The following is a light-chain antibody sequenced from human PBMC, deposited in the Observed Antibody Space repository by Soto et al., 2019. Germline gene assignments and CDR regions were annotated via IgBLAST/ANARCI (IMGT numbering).Light chain of an antibody. J-gene: IGLJ2*01. CDR1: NSNIETNT. Sequence: QSVLTQPPSASGTPGQRVTISCSGSNSNIETNTVNWYQQLPGTAPKLLIYSNNQRPSGVPDRFSGSKSGTSASLAISGLHSDDEADYYFAAWDDSLNGHVVFGGGTKVAVL. CDR3: AAWDDSLNGHVV. CDR2: SNN. V-gene: IGLV1-44*01.